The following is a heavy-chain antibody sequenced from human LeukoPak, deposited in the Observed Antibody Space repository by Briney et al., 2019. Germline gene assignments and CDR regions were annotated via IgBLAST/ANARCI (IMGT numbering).Heavy chain of an antibody. CDR2: ISGSGGRT. CDR1: GFTVSSYA. J-gene: IGHJ4*02. CDR3: AKERWGSAAFYN. Sequence: GGSLRLSCAASGFTVSSYAMSWVRQAPGEGLEWVSAISGSGGRTYYAASVKSWFTISRNNSNTTLYLHINSLTKQATALYYVAKERWGSAAFYNWGQGTLVTVSS. D-gene: IGHD2-21*01. V-gene: IGHV3-23*01.